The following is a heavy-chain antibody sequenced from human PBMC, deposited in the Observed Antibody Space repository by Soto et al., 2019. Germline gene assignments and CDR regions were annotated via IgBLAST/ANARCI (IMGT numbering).Heavy chain of an antibody. CDR3: ARDRVRLNSERSYYYYGMDV. J-gene: IGHJ6*02. Sequence: ASVKVSCKASGYTFTSYAMHWVRQAPGQRLEWMGWINAGNGNTKYSQKFQGRVTITRDTSASTAYMELSSLRSEDTAVYYCARDRVRLNSERSYYYYGMDVWGQGTTVTVSS. CDR1: GYTFTSYA. CDR2: INAGNGNT. D-gene: IGHD1-20*01. V-gene: IGHV1-3*01.